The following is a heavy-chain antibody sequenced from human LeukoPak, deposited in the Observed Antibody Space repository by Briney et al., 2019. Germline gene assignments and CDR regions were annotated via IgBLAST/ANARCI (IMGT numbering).Heavy chain of an antibody. V-gene: IGHV5-10-1*01. D-gene: IGHD2-15*01. CDR2: IDPSDSYT. Sequence: GESLKISFKGSGYSFTSYWISWVRQMPGKGLEWMGRIDPSDSYTNYSPSFQGHVTISADKSISTAYLQWSSLKASDTAMYYCASEAKYCSGGSCSSRYFDYWGQGTLVTVSS. J-gene: IGHJ4*02. CDR1: GYSFTSYW. CDR3: ASEAKYCSGGSCSSRYFDY.